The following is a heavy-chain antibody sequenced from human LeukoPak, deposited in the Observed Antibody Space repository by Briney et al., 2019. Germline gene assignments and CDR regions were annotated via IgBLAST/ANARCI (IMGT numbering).Heavy chain of an antibody. CDR1: GFSFSNAW. V-gene: IGHV3-15*01. CDR3: TTHLVNYYYYGMDV. Sequence: PGGSLRLSCAGSGFSFSNAWMSWVRQCPGKGLEWVARFKSKTGGGTTDYAAPVKGRFTISRDDSKNTLYLQLNSLKTEDTAVYFCTTHLVNYYYYGMDVWGQGTTVTVS. CDR2: FKSKTGGGTT. J-gene: IGHJ6*02.